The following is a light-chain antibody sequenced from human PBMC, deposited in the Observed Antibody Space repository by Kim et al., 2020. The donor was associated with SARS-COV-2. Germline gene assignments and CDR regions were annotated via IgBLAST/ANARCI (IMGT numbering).Light chain of an antibody. CDR1: QRVSSN. CDR2: GAS. CDR3: QQYNNWPPYP. V-gene: IGKV3-15*01. Sequence: VSPGERATLSCRASQRVSSNLAWYQQKPGQAPRLLIYGASTRATGIPARFSGSGSGTEFTLTISSLQSEDFAVYYCQQYNNWPPYPFGQGTKLEI. J-gene: IGKJ2*01.